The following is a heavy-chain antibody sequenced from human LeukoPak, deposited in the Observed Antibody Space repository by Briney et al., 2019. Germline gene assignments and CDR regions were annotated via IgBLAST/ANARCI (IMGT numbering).Heavy chain of an antibody. CDR1: GGTFSSHA. Sequence: EASVKVSCKSSGGTFSSHAISWVRPAPGQGRAWVGGIIPIFGTTNYAQKFQGRVTITTDESTSTGYMELRSLRSDDTAVYYCARGDSGYDYGFDNWGQGTLVTVSS. V-gene: IGHV1-69*05. CDR2: IIPIFGTT. D-gene: IGHD5-12*01. CDR3: ARGDSGYDYGFDN. J-gene: IGHJ4*02.